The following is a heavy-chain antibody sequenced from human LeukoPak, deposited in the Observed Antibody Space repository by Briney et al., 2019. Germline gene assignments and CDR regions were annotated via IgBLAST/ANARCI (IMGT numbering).Heavy chain of an antibody. CDR3: ARNWDYGSGSSYYYYYYMDV. CDR2: IISISSYI. V-gene: IGHV3-21*01. J-gene: IGHJ6*03. Sequence: GGSLRLSCAASEFSFSTYSMNWVRQAPGKGLEWVSSIISISSYIYYADSVKGRFTISRDNAKNSLYLQMNSLRAEDTAVYYCARNWDYGSGSSYYYYYYMDVWGKGTTVTISS. D-gene: IGHD3-10*01. CDR1: EFSFSTYS.